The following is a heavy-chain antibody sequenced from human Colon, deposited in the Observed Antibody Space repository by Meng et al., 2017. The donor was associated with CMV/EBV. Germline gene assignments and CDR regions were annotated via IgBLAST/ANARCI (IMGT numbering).Heavy chain of an antibody. CDR3: AKEGRHCSSGNCYSYFDY. D-gene: IGHD2-15*01. J-gene: IGHJ4*02. CDR1: GFTFSTSA. CDR2: IRFDGSDK. Sequence: GESLKISCAALGFTFSTSAMDWVRQVPGKGLEWVAFIRFDGSDKYYADSVKGRFTISRDNSKNTLYLQVNSLRPDDTAVYYCAKEGRHCSSGNCYSYFDYWGQGTLVTVSS. V-gene: IGHV3-30*02.